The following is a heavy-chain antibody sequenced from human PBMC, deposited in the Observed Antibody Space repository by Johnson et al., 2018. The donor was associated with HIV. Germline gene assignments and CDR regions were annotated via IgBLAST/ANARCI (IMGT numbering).Heavy chain of an antibody. V-gene: IGHV3-30*03. J-gene: IGHJ3*02. CDR1: GFTFSSYG. CDR2: ISYDGSIK. CDR3: ARGIRGVVVTADDAFDI. Sequence: QVQLVESGGGVVQPGGSLRLSCAASGFTFSSYGMHWVRQASGKGLEWVAVISYDGSIKNYADSVKGRFTIARDNYKNTLYLQMNSLRAEDTAVYYCARGIRGVVVTADDAFDIWGQGTMVTVSS. D-gene: IGHD2-21*02.